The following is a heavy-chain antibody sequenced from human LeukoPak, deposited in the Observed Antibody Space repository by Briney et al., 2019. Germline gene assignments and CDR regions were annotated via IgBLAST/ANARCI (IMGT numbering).Heavy chain of an antibody. J-gene: IGHJ4*02. CDR1: GGSISSYY. CDR3: ARRGYSGYDYGYYFDY. D-gene: IGHD5-12*01. V-gene: IGHV4-59*01. Sequence: PSETLSLTCTVSGGSISSYYWSWIRQPPGKGLEWIGYIYYSGSTNYNPSLKSRVTISVDMSKNQFSLKLSSVTAADTAVYYCARRGYSGYDYGYYFDYWGQGTLVTVSS. CDR2: IYYSGST.